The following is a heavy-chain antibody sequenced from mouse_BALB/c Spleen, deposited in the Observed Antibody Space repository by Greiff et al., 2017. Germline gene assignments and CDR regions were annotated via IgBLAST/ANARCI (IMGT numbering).Heavy chain of an antibody. CDR1: GYTFSSYW. J-gene: IGHJ2*01. Sequence: VQLVESGAELMKPGASVKISCKATGYTFSSYWIEWVKQRPGHGLEWIGEILPGSGSTNYNEKFKGKATFTADTSSNTAYMQLSSLTSEDSAVYYCARGTMITRLDDWGQGTTLTVSA. D-gene: IGHD2-4*01. CDR2: ILPGSGST. V-gene: IGHV1-9*01. CDR3: ARGTMITRLDD.